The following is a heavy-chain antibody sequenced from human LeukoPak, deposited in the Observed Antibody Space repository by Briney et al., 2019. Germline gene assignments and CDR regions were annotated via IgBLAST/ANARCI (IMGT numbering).Heavy chain of an antibody. CDR2: ISYDGSNK. V-gene: IGHV3-30*14. Sequence: GGSLRLSCAASGFTFSSYAMHWVRQAPGKGLEWVAVISYDGSNKYYADSVKGRFTISRDNSKNTLYLQMNSLRAEDTAVYYCARGDDYDILTGFLYWGQGTLVTVSS. J-gene: IGHJ4*02. CDR1: GFTFSSYA. D-gene: IGHD3-9*01. CDR3: ARGDDYDILTGFLY.